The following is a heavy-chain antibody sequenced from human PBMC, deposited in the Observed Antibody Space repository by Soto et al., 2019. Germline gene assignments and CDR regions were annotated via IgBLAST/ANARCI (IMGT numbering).Heavy chain of an antibody. CDR2: IYYNGNI. CDR1: GGSITSYY. V-gene: IGHV4-59*01. CDR3: ATGRVYFGSES. J-gene: IGHJ5*02. D-gene: IGHD3-10*01. Sequence: QVQLQESGPGLVKPLETLSLTCTVPGGSITSYYWCWVRQPPGKGLEWIGYIYYNGNINYNPSLKSRLTISLDTSKNQFSLRLSSVTAADTAVYYCATGRVYFGSESWGQGTLVTVSS.